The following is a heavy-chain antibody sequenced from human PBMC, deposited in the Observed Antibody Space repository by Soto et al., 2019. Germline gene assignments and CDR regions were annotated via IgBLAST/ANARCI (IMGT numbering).Heavy chain of an antibody. J-gene: IGHJ4*02. CDR2: IYHSGRT. CDR1: GGSISNGYYY. CDR3: ARWVEVSLDYFDS. Sequence: QVQLQESGPGLVKPSQTLSLTCTVSGGSISNGYYYWRWVRQNPGKGLEWIGHIYHSGRTYYNPSLKCRFTISVDTSKTQFSLNLSSVTAADTAVYYCARWVEVSLDYFDSWGQGTPVTVSS. D-gene: IGHD2-15*01. V-gene: IGHV4-31*03.